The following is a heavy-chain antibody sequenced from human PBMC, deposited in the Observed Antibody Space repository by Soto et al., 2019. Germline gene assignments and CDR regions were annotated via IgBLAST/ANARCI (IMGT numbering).Heavy chain of an antibody. V-gene: IGHV3-33*01. CDR3: ARVPRVYDSIDNNWLDP. CDR1: GFTFSNYG. J-gene: IGHJ5*02. D-gene: IGHD3-22*01. Sequence: QVQLVASGGGVAQPGRSLRLSCAATGFTFSNYGMHWVRQAPGKGLEWVAVIWYDGNKVYYADSVKGRFNISRDNSKNTLYFQMNSLRVEDTAVYYCARVPRVYDSIDNNWLDPWGQGTLVTVSS. CDR2: IWYDGNKV.